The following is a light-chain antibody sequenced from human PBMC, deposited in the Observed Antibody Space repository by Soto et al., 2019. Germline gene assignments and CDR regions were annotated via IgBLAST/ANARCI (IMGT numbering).Light chain of an antibody. V-gene: IGKV3-20*01. J-gene: IGKJ2*01. Sequence: DIVLTQSPVIVSLSPGDSATLSCRASERVATSYFAWYQQRRGQAPTLLIYDTSTRATGVPDRFTGSGSGTEFTLTISSVEPEDFAVYYCQQYGRSPLYTFGQGTQLEI. CDR3: QQYGRSPLYT. CDR2: DTS. CDR1: ERVATSY.